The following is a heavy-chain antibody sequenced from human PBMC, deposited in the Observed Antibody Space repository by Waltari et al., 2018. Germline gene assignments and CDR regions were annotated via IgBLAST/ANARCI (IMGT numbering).Heavy chain of an antibody. J-gene: IGHJ6*02. CDR2: IYYSGST. Sequence: QVQLQESGPGLVKPSETLSLTCTVSGGSISSHYWSWIRQPPGKGLEWIGYIYYSGSTNYNPSLKSRVTISVDTSKNQFSLKLSSVTAVDTAVYYCARPTYYYDSSGYSYGMDVWGQGTTVTVSS. CDR1: GGSISSHY. CDR3: ARPTYYYDSSGYSYGMDV. D-gene: IGHD3-22*01. V-gene: IGHV4-59*11.